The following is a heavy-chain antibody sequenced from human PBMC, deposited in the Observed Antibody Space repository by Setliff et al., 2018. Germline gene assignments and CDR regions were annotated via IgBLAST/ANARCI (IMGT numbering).Heavy chain of an antibody. CDR3: ARDNTMLGATAY. Sequence: LSLTCAVSGASINSGTYYWSWIRQPAGKGLEWVGRLHTSGSIDYNTSLKSRVTISVDTSKNQFSLRLRSVTAADTAVYFCARDNTMLGATAYWGLGTLVTASS. D-gene: IGHD1-26*01. CDR1: GASINSGTYY. V-gene: IGHV4-61*02. J-gene: IGHJ4*02. CDR2: LHTSGSI.